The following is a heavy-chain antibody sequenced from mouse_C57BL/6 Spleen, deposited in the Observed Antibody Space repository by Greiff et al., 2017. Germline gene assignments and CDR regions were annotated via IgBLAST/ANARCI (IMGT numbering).Heavy chain of an antibody. D-gene: IGHD1-1*01. CDR2: IYPGDGDT. J-gene: IGHJ3*01. Sequence: VQLQQSGAELVKPGASVKISCKASGYAFSSYWMNWVKQRPGKGLEWIGQIYPGDGDTNSNGKFKGKATLTADKSSSTAYMQLSSLTSEDSAVYFCARSGSETLFAYWGQGTLVTVSA. CDR1: GYAFSSYW. CDR3: ARSGSETLFAY. V-gene: IGHV1-80*01.